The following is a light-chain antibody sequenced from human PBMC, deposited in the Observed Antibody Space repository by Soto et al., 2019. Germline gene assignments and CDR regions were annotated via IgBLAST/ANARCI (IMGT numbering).Light chain of an antibody. V-gene: IGKV3-15*01. CDR3: QQYDRWPWT. J-gene: IGKJ1*01. Sequence: EIVMTQSPANLSVSPVERATLSCRASQSVSSNLAWYQQKPGQVPRLLIYGAFTRATGIPDRFSGSGSGTEFTLTISSLQSEDFAVYYCQQYDRWPWTFGQGTKVEIK. CDR1: QSVSSN. CDR2: GAF.